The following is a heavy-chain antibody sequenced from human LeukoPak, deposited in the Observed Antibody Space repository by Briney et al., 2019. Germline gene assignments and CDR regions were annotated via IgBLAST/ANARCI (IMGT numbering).Heavy chain of an antibody. Sequence: PSQTLSLTCAVSGGSISSGGYSWSWIRQPPGKGLEWIGYIYYSGSTYYNPSLKSRVTISVDTSKNQFSLKLSSVTAADTAVYYCARVYSSAWYLDYWGQGTLVTVSS. CDR3: ARVYSSAWYLDY. CDR2: IYYSGST. V-gene: IGHV4-30-4*07. CDR1: GGSISSGGYS. J-gene: IGHJ4*02. D-gene: IGHD6-19*01.